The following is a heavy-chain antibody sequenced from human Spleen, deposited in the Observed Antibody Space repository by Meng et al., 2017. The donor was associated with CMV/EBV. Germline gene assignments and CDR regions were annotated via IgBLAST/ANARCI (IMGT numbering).Heavy chain of an antibody. D-gene: IGHD3-3*01. V-gene: IGHV3-30*02. J-gene: IGHJ4*02. Sequence: GESLKISCAASGFTFSSYGIHWVRQAPDKGLEWVAFIRYDGSNEYYADSVKGRFTISRDTSRNTVFLQMDSLRAEDTAVYYCAKGWKWGNGYYASDYWGQGTLVTVSS. CDR3: AKGWKWGNGYYASDY. CDR2: IRYDGSNE. CDR1: GFTFSSYG.